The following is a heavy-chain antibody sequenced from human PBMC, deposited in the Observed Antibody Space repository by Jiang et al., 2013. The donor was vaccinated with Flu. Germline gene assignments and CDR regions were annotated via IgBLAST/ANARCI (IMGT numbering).Heavy chain of an antibody. CDR2: ICHSGST. D-gene: IGHD2-15*01. V-gene: IGHV4-4*02. Sequence: TLSLICAVSGASISSGTCWNWVRQPPGKGLEWIGEICHSGSTNYNPSLKSRVTISVDKSKNQFSLKLSSVTAADTAVYYCARSYCSGGSCYLGAWYYYGMDVWGQGTTVTVSS. J-gene: IGHJ6*02. CDR1: GASISSGTC. CDR3: ARSYCSGGSCYLGAWYYYGMDV.